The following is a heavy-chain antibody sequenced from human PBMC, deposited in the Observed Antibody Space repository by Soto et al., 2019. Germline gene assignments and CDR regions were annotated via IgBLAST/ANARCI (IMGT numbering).Heavy chain of an antibody. V-gene: IGHV3-21*01. J-gene: IGHJ6*03. CDR3: ARGLYYYGSGSYYPDYYYYYMDV. CDR1: GFTFSSYS. CDR2: ISSSSSYI. Sequence: EVQLVESGGGLVKPGGSLRLSCAASGFTFSSYSMNWVRQAPGKGLEWVSSISSSSSYIYYADSVKGRFTISRDNAKNSLDLQMNSLRAEDTAVYYCARGLYYYGSGSYYPDYYYYYMDVWGKGTAVTVSS. D-gene: IGHD3-10*01.